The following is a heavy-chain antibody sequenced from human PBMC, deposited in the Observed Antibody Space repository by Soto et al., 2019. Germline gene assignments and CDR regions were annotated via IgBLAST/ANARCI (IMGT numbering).Heavy chain of an antibody. V-gene: IGHV3-11*06. J-gene: IGHJ5*02. CDR2: ISPGSRYP. CDR1: GFTFGDSY. Sequence: GVLRLSCAGSGFTFGDSYMSWIRQVPGKGLEWLSYISPGSRYPAYADSVKGRFTISRDNAKRSLYLQMMSLTAEDTAIYYCVRGGGGGMFDPWGQGTMVTVSS. CDR3: VRGGGGGMFDP. D-gene: IGHD2-15*01.